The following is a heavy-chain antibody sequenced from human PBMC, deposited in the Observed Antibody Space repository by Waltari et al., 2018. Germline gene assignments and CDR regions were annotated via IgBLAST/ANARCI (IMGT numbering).Heavy chain of an antibody. Sequence: QVQLVQSGAEVKKPGASVKVSCKASGYPFTRYAIHWVRQATGQGLEWMGWMNPNSGNTGYAQKFQGRVTMTRNTSISTAYMELSSLRSEDTAVYYCARVGGNFLTDFAWFDPWGQGTLVTVSS. J-gene: IGHJ5*02. V-gene: IGHV1-8*01. CDR3: ARVGGNFLTDFAWFDP. D-gene: IGHD2-15*01. CDR1: GYPFTRYA. CDR2: MNPNSGNT.